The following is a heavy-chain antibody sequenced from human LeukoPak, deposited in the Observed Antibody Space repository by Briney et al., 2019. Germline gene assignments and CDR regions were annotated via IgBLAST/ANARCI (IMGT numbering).Heavy chain of an antibody. D-gene: IGHD6-13*01. J-gene: IGHJ4*02. CDR3: ASDRSSWNPGAPY. V-gene: IGHV4-39*01. CDR1: GASISGSGYY. Sequence: SETLSLTCTVSGASISGSGYYWGWIRQPPGKGLEWIGNLYYSGTTYYNPSFKSRVTISVDTSKNQFSLKLSSVTAADTAVYYCASDRSSWNPGAPYWGQGTLVTVSS. CDR2: LYYSGTT.